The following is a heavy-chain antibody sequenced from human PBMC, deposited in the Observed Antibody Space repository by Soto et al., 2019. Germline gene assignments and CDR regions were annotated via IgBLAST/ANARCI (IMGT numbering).Heavy chain of an antibody. Sequence: SETLSLTCTVSGDSVSSGSYYWSWIRQPPGKGLEWIGYIYYSGSTNYNPSLKSRVPISVDTSKNQFSLKLSSVTAADTAVYYCARVHDFWSGYYTFDYWGQGTLVTVSS. J-gene: IGHJ4*02. V-gene: IGHV4-61*01. D-gene: IGHD3-3*01. CDR2: IYYSGST. CDR3: ARVHDFWSGYYTFDY. CDR1: GDSVSSGSYY.